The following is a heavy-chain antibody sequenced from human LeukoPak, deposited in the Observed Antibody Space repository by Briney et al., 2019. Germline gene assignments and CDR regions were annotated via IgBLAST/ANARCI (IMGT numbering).Heavy chain of an antibody. Sequence: GGSLRLSCAASGFTFSSYGMHWVRQAPGKGLEWVAFIRYDGSNKYYADSVKGRFTISRDNSKNTLYLQMNSLRAEDTAVYYCAKVWGSGSYHYYFDYWGQGTLVTVSS. CDR2: IRYDGSNK. D-gene: IGHD3-10*01. J-gene: IGHJ4*02. CDR1: GFTFSSYG. CDR3: AKVWGSGSYHYYFDY. V-gene: IGHV3-30*02.